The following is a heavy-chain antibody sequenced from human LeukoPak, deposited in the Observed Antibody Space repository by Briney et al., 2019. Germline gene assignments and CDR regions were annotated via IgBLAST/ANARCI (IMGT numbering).Heavy chain of an antibody. V-gene: IGHV4-59*01. J-gene: IGHJ5*02. D-gene: IGHD6-13*01. Sequence: PSETLSLTCTVSGGSISSYYWSWIRQPPGKGLEWIGYIYYSGSTNYNPSLKSRVTISVDTSKNQFSLKLSSVTAADTAVYYCARAGRAAGWFDPWGQGTLITVSS. CDR1: GGSISSYY. CDR2: IYYSGST. CDR3: ARAGRAAGWFDP.